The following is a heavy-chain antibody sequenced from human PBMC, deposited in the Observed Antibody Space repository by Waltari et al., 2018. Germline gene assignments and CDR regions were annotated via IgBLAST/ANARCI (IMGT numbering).Heavy chain of an antibody. CDR2: INAGSGKT. Sequence: QVQLVQSATEVKKPGASVKVSCQTSGHIFTNYAMHWLRQAPGQRLEWLGWINAGSGKTEYSQEFQGRVTITRDTSASTVHMELSSLRSEDTAVYYCAREAYGSGSYYYDYWGQGTLLTVSS. CDR3: AREAYGSGSYYYDY. J-gene: IGHJ4*02. V-gene: IGHV1-3*03. D-gene: IGHD3-10*01. CDR1: GHIFTNYA.